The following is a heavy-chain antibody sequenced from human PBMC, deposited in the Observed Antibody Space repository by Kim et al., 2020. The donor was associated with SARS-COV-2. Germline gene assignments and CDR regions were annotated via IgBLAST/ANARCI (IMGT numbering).Heavy chain of an antibody. CDR1: GGSFSGYY. CDR3: ARIDTMVRGVMRGYYYGMDV. V-gene: IGHV4-34*01. J-gene: IGHJ6*02. D-gene: IGHD3-10*01. Sequence: SETLSLTCAVYGGSFSGYYWSWIRQPPGKGLEWIGEINHSGSTNYNPSLKSRVTISVDTSKNQFSLKLSSVTAADTAVYYCARIDTMVRGVMRGYYYGMDVWGQGTTVTVSS. CDR2: INHSGST.